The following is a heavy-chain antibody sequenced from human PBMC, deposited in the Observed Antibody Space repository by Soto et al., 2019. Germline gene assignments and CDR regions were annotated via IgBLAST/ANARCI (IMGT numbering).Heavy chain of an antibody. J-gene: IGHJ4*02. CDR1: GFSLSTYKVG. D-gene: IGHD3-10*01. CDR2: IYWNDDK. Sequence: QIALKESGPTVVKPTQTLTLTCSFSGFSLSTYKVGVGWIRQPPGKALEWLALIYWNDDKRYSASLQSRLTITKDTSKNQVVLTLTNVDPVDTATYFCAHLTMIRGVTSQYYFDSWGKGTLVTVSS. V-gene: IGHV2-5*01. CDR3: AHLTMIRGVTSQYYFDS.